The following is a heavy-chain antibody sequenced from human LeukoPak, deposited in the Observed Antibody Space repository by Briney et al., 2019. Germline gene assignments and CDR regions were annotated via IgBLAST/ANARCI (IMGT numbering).Heavy chain of an antibody. CDR2: ITHNGGYT. D-gene: IGHD2-15*01. Sequence: QPGGSLRLSCAASGFTFSSYAMSWVRQAPGEGLEWVSAITHNGGYTYYADSVQGRFTISRDNSKSTLCLQMNSLRAEDTAVYYCAKQLGYCSDGSCYFPYWGQGTLVTVSS. V-gene: IGHV3-23*01. J-gene: IGHJ4*02. CDR3: AKQLGYCSDGSCYFPY. CDR1: GFTFSSYA.